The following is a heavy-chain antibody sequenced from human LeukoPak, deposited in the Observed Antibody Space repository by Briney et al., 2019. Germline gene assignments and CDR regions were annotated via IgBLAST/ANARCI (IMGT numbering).Heavy chain of an antibody. D-gene: IGHD5-12*01. Sequence: GGSLRLSCAASGFTSSNYAMSWVRQAPGKGLEWVSGISDSGDSTYYADSVKGRFTISRDNSKNTLYLQMNSLRAEDTAIYYCAKTKIVATFFDYWGQGTLVTVSS. J-gene: IGHJ4*02. V-gene: IGHV3-23*01. CDR2: ISDSGDST. CDR1: GFTSSNYA. CDR3: AKTKIVATFFDY.